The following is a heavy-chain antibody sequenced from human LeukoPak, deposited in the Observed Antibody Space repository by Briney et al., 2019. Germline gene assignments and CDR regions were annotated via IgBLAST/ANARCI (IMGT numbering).Heavy chain of an antibody. Sequence: SVKVSCKASGGTFTTYTISWVRQAPGQGLEGMGRIDIANYAQKFQDRVTITADKSTTTAYMELSSLRSEDTAIYYYASGPKHSCGVDYYSDYFDYWGQGTLVTVSS. CDR3: ASGPKHSCGVDYYSDYFDY. CDR2: IDIA. CDR1: GGTFTTYT. V-gene: IGHV1-69*02. J-gene: IGHJ4*02. D-gene: IGHD2-21*02.